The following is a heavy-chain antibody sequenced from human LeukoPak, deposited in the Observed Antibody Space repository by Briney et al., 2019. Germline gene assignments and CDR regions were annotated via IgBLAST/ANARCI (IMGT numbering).Heavy chain of an antibody. J-gene: IGHJ4*02. V-gene: IGHV3-53*01. CDR1: GFTVSSNY. CDR2: IYSGGST. Sequence: GGSLRLSCAASGFTVSSNYMSWVRQAPGKGLEWVSVIYSGGSTYYADSVKGRFTISRDNSKNTLHLQMNSLRAEDTAVYYCAREGQLAHFDYWGQGTLVTVSS. D-gene: IGHD6-6*01. CDR3: AREGQLAHFDY.